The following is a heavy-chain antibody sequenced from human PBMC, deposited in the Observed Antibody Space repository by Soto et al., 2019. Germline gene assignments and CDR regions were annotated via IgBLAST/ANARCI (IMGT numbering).Heavy chain of an antibody. Sequence: ASVKVSCKASGYTFTSYGISWVRQAPGQGLEWMGVVNPSGGSTNYAQKFQGRITMTRDTSTSTVYMDLSSLTSEDTAVYYCAREENCSDGICYSEYFQRWGQGTLVNVS. CDR1: GYTFTSYG. J-gene: IGHJ1*01. CDR3: AREENCSDGICYSEYFQR. D-gene: IGHD2-15*01. CDR2: VNPSGGST. V-gene: IGHV1-46*01.